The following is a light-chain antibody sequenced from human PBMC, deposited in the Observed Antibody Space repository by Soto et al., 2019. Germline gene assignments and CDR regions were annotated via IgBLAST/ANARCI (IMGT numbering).Light chain of an antibody. V-gene: IGKV3-15*01. CDR3: QQYNNWPRT. CDR2: GAS. J-gene: IGKJ1*01. Sequence: EIVLTQSPDTLSLSPGERATLSCRASQSVSSYLAWYQQKPGQTPRLLIYGASTRATGIPARFSGSGSGTEFTLTISSLQSEDFAVYSCQQYNNWPRTFGQGTKVDIK. CDR1: QSVSSY.